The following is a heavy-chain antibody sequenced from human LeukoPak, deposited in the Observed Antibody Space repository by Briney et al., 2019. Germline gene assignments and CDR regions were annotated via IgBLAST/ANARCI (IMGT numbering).Heavy chain of an antibody. D-gene: IGHD6-19*01. Sequence: GGSLRLSCAASGFTFDDYATHWVRQAPGKGLEWVSAISGSGGSTYYADSVKGRFTISRDNSKNTLYLQMNSLRAEDTAVYYCARDSSLRFDYWGQGTLVTVSS. V-gene: IGHV3-23*01. CDR2: ISGSGGST. CDR3: ARDSSLRFDY. CDR1: GFTFDDYA. J-gene: IGHJ4*02.